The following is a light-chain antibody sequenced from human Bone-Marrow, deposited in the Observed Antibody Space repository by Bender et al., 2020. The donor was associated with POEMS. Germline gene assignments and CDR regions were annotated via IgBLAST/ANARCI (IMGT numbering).Light chain of an antibody. CDR2: ADT. CDR3: QSYDNGLSSPV. Sequence: QSVLTQPPSASGTPGQSVIISCTGNNSNIGAGFAVQWYFHLPGTAPKLLIYADTTRPSGVPDRLSGFKSGTSASLAITALQSDDEATYYCQSYDNGLSSPVFGGGTKVTVL. CDR1: NSNIGAGFA. V-gene: IGLV1-40*01. J-gene: IGLJ2*01.